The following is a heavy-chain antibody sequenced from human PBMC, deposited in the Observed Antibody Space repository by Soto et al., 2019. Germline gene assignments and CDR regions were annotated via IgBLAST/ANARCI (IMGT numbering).Heavy chain of an antibody. V-gene: IGHV3-21*01. D-gene: IGHD2-15*01. CDR1: GFTFRTYT. Sequence: EVQLVESGGGLVKPGGSLRLSCISSGFTFRTYTMNWVRQAPGKGLEWVSGISGFSPYTFYAESVKGRFTISRDNAKNSLYLQMNGLRAEDTAVYYCARDRGYDAHDYYYNAMDVWGQGTTVTVSS. CDR3: ARDRGYDAHDYYYNAMDV. J-gene: IGHJ6*02. CDR2: ISGFSPYT.